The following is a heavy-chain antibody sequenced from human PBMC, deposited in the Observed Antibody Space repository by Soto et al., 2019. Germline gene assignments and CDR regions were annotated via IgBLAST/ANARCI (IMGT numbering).Heavy chain of an antibody. CDR3: ARGDYGLPIPFDY. J-gene: IGHJ4*02. Sequence: SETLSLTCTVSGGSISSYYWSWIRQPPGKGLEWIGYIYYSGSTNYNPSLKSRVTISVDTSKNQFSLKLSSVTAADTAVYYCARGDYGLPIPFDYWGQGTLVTVSS. CDR1: GGSISSYY. CDR2: IYYSGST. D-gene: IGHD4-17*01. V-gene: IGHV4-59*01.